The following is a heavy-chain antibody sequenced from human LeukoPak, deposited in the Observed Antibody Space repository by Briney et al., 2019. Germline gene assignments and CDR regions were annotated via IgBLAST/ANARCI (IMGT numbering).Heavy chain of an antibody. V-gene: IGHV4-4*07. D-gene: IGHD3-22*01. CDR1: VVSMNGYY. Sequence: SETLSLTCSVSVVSMNGYYWSWLRQSAGNRLEWIGHVDSSGNTNYNPSLGSRVTMSVDTSKKQFSLKLTSVTAEDTAVYYCAKASAMIVVVSKHFDYWGQGTLVTVSS. CDR3: AKASAMIVVVSKHFDY. CDR2: VDSSGNT. J-gene: IGHJ4*02.